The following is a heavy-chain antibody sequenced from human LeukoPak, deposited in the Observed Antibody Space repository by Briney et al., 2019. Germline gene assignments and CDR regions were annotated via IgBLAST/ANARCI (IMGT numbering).Heavy chain of an antibody. CDR3: ARDRKSGESSEIDF. Sequence: PRGSLRLSCAASGFTFSNYWLHCVRHAPGKRLVWVSRINRDGSTTNYADSVKGRFTVSRDNAKNTLNLQMNSLRAEDTAVYYCARDRKSGESSEIDFWGQGTLVTVSS. CDR2: INRDGSTT. D-gene: IGHD3-10*01. CDR1: GFTFSNYW. J-gene: IGHJ4*02. V-gene: IGHV3-74*01.